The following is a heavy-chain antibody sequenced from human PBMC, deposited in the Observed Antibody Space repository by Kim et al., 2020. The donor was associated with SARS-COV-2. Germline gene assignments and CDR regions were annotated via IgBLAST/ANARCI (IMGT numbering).Heavy chain of an antibody. Sequence: NTKNSQKFQGRVTITRDTPASTAYMEVSSLSSEDTAVYYCARLASGSLDYWGQGTLVTVSS. D-gene: IGHD1-26*01. CDR3: ARLASGSLDY. CDR2: NT. V-gene: IGHV1-3*01. J-gene: IGHJ4*02.